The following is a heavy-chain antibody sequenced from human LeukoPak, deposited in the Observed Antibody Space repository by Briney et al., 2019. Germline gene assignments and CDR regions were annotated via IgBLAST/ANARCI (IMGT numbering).Heavy chain of an antibody. D-gene: IGHD3-9*01. Sequence: PGGSLRLSCAASGFTFDDYGMSWVRQAPGKGLEWVSGINWNGGSTGYADSVKGRLTISRDNAKNSLYLQMNSLRAEDTALYHCARGLTYYDTSGDMDVWGKGTTVTVSS. V-gene: IGHV3-20*01. CDR2: INWNGGST. CDR3: ARGLTYYDTSGDMDV. J-gene: IGHJ6*03. CDR1: GFTFDDYG.